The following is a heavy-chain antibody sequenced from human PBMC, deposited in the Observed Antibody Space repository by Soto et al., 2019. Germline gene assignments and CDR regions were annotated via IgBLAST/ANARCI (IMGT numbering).Heavy chain of an antibody. Sequence: GGSLRLSCAASGFTFSSYSMNWVRQAPGKGLEWVSYFSGTSTTIYYADSVKGRFTISRDNAKNSLYLQMNSLRAEDTAVYYCARASRVTPYYYFYMDVWGKGTTVTVSS. V-gene: IGHV3-48*01. CDR2: FSGTSTTI. CDR1: GFTFSSYS. D-gene: IGHD2-21*02. CDR3: ARASRVTPYYYFYMDV. J-gene: IGHJ6*03.